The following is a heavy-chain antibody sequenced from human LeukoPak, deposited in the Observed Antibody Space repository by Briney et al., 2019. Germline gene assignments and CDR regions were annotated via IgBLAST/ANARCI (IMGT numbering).Heavy chain of an antibody. J-gene: IGHJ4*02. CDR2: ISSSSGTI. D-gene: IGHD2/OR15-2a*01. V-gene: IGHV3-48*04. CDR3: LSGGGY. CDR1: GFTFSSYN. Sequence: GGSLRLSCAASGFTFSSYNMHWVRQAPGKGLEWVSYISSSSGTIYYADSVKGRFTVSRDNAKNSLFLQMNSLRVEETAVYYCLSGGGYWGQGTLVSVSS.